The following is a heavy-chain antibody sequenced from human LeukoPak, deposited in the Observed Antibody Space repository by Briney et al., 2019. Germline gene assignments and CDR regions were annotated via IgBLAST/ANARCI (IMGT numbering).Heavy chain of an antibody. D-gene: IGHD3-10*01. CDR3: ARTYYYGSGSYYFGAYYYYYMDV. CDR1: GYTFTSYD. CDR2: MNPNSGNT. V-gene: IGHV1-8*01. Sequence: ASVKVSCKASGYTFTSYDINWVRQATGQGLEWMGWMNPNSGNTGYAQKFQGRVTMTRNTSISTAYMELSSLRSEDTAVYYCARTYYYGSGSYYFGAYYYYYMDVWGKGTAVTISS. J-gene: IGHJ6*03.